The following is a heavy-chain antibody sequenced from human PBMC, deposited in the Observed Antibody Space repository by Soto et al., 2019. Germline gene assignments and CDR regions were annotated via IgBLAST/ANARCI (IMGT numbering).Heavy chain of an antibody. CDR3: ARDPITIFGVSMRDYYYGMDV. D-gene: IGHD3-3*01. V-gene: IGHV1-69*13. J-gene: IGHJ6*02. Sequence: GASVQVSFKASGGTFSSYAISWLRQAPGQGLEWMGGIIPIFGTANYAQKFQGRVTITADESTSTAYMELSSLRSEDTAVYYCARDPITIFGVSMRDYYYGMDVWGQGTTVTVSS. CDR1: GGTFSSYA. CDR2: IIPIFGTA.